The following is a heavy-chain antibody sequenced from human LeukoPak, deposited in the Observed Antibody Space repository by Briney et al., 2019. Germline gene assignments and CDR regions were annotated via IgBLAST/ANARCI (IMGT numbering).Heavy chain of an antibody. J-gene: IGHJ4*02. Sequence: PSGPLSLTCAVSGGSISSNNWRSSLRQPPGTGLEWIGKIYHHGATNYNPSLKSRVTLSVDKSKNQFSLELTSVTAEDTAVYYCARGPSVAAHLDYWGQGTLVTVSS. D-gene: IGHD5-12*01. V-gene: IGHV4-4*02. CDR3: ARGPSVAAHLDY. CDR2: IYHHGAT. CDR1: GGSISSNNW.